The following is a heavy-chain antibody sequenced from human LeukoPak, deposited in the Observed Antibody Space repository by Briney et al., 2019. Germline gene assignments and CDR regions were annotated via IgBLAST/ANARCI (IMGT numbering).Heavy chain of an antibody. Sequence: GGSLRLSCALSGFTFSTYWMSWVRPAPGKGLEWVAIIKTDGSEKYYVDSVKGRFTISRDNAKNSLYLQMNSLRAEDTAVYYCARDWNGSGSPNDFWGQGTLVTVSS. CDR2: IKTDGSEK. CDR3: ARDWNGSGSPNDF. J-gene: IGHJ4*02. V-gene: IGHV3-7*01. D-gene: IGHD3-10*01. CDR1: GFTFSTYW.